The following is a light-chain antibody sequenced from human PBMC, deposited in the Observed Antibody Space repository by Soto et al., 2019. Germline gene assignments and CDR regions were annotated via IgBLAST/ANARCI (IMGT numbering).Light chain of an antibody. CDR1: QSVSNNY. Sequence: ESVLTQSPGTLPLSPGERATLSCRASQSVSNNYLAWYQQRPGQAPRLLIFGASNRATGIPDRFSGSGSGTDFTLTISRLEPEDFVVYYCQQRGNWWTFGQGTKVDIK. V-gene: IGKV3D-20*02. J-gene: IGKJ1*01. CDR3: QQRGNWWT. CDR2: GAS.